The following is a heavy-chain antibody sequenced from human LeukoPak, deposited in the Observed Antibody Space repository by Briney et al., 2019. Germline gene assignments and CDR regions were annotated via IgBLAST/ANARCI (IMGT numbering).Heavy chain of an antibody. J-gene: IGHJ4*02. CDR1: GVTFSSYV. CDR2: VWYEGSEK. V-gene: IGHV3-33*01. D-gene: IGHD7-27*01. Sequence: GGALRLSCAASGVTFSSYVIHGGREAPGRGLGWGGVVWYEGSEKYYVDSVKGRFTISRDNSKNKLYLKMNSLRAEDTAIYYCARDRGDPDYYFDQWGQGTLVTVSS. CDR3: ARDRGDPDYYFDQ.